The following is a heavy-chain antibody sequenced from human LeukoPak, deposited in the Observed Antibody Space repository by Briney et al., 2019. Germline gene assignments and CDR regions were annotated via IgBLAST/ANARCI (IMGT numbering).Heavy chain of an antibody. D-gene: IGHD5-24*01. CDR3: AREGGYLQLRYFDY. J-gene: IGHJ4*02. V-gene: IGHV4-39*07. CDR2: IYYSGST. Sequence: PSETLSLTCTVSGGSISSSSYYWGWIRQPPGKGLEWIGNIYYSGSTYYNPSLKSRVTISVDTSKNQFSLRLISVTAADTAVYYCAREGGYLQLRYFDYWGQGTLVTVSS. CDR1: GGSISSSSYY.